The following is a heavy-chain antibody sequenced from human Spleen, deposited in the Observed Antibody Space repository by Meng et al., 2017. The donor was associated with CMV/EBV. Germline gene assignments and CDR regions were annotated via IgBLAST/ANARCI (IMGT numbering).Heavy chain of an antibody. CDR1: GFTFSRYW. D-gene: IGHD5-18*01. J-gene: IGHJ3*02. Sequence: GESLKISCATSGFTFSRYWMNWVRQAPGKGLEWVANIKEAGSEKYYVDSVKGRFTISRDNAKNSLYLQMNSLRAEDTAVYYCARDGFNTDGAFDIWGQGTMVTVSS. CDR2: IKEAGSEK. V-gene: IGHV3-7*01. CDR3: ARDGFNTDGAFDI.